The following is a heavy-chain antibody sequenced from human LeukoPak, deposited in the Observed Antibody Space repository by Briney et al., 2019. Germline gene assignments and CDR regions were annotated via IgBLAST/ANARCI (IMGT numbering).Heavy chain of an antibody. D-gene: IGHD6-19*01. J-gene: IGHJ4*02. CDR1: GYTFTGYY. Sequence: ASVKVSCKASGYTFTGYYLHWVRRAPGQGLEWMGWINPNTGATESAQKFQGRVTMTRDTSISAAYMELSWLRSDDTAVYYCARGRVRGAVAGDYWGQGTLVTVLS. CDR3: ARGRVRGAVAGDY. CDR2: INPNTGAT. V-gene: IGHV1-2*02.